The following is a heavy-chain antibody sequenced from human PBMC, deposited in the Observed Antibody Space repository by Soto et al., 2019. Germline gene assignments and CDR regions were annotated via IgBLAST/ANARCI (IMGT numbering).Heavy chain of an antibody. Sequence: GGSLRLSCAASGFTFDDYAMHWVRQAPGKGLEWVSGISWNSGSIGYGDSVKGRFTISRDNAKNSLYLQMNSLRAEDTALYYCPKDSARGTGLIEYWGQGTLVTVPQ. CDR2: ISWNSGSI. CDR3: PKDSARGTGLIEY. V-gene: IGHV3-9*01. D-gene: IGHD1-1*01. CDR1: GFTFDDYA. J-gene: IGHJ4*02.